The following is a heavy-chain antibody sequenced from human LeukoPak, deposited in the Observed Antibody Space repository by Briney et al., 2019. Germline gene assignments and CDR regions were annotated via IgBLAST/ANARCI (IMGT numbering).Heavy chain of an antibody. V-gene: IGHV1-8*01. CDR3: ATAALEAGIWWYFDY. J-gene: IGHJ4*02. CDR2: MNPNSGNT. CDR1: GYTFTSYD. Sequence: ASVKVSCKASGYTFTSYDINWVRQATGQGLEWMGWMNPNSGNTGYAQKFQGRVTMTRNTSISTAYMGLSSLRSEDTAVYYCATAALEAGIWWYFDYWGQGTLVTVSS. D-gene: IGHD2-8*02.